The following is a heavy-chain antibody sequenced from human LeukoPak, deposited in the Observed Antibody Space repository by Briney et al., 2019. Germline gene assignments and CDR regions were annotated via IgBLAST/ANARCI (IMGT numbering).Heavy chain of an antibody. CDR1: GFTFSSYA. Sequence: PGGSLRLSCAASGFTFSSYAMSWVRQAAGKGLEWVAAISGSGGSKYYADSVKGRITISRDNSKKTLYLQMNSLRSEDTAVYYFAKDRILWSDSFDYWGQGTLVTGAS. CDR3: AKDRILWSDSFDY. D-gene: IGHD2-21*01. V-gene: IGHV3-23*01. CDR2: ISGSGGSK. J-gene: IGHJ4*02.